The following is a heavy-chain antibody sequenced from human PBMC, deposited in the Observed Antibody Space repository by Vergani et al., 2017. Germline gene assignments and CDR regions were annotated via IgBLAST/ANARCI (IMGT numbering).Heavy chain of an antibody. CDR3: ASLSIVLMVYAPRGDAFDI. D-gene: IGHD2-8*01. V-gene: IGHV4-39*07. Sequence: QVQLQESGPGLVKPSETLSLTCTVSGGSISSSSYYWGWIRQPPGKGLEWIGSIYYSGSTYYNPSLKSRVTISVDTSKNQFSLKLSSVTAADTAVYYCASLSIVLMVYAPRGDAFDIWGQGTMVTVSS. J-gene: IGHJ3*02. CDR2: IYYSGST. CDR1: GGSISSSSYY.